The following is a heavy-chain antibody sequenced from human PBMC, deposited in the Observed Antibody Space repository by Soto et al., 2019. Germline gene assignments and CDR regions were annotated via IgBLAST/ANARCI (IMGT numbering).Heavy chain of an antibody. CDR3: ARDLIRYGLDV. CDR2: IYHSGSI. CDR1: GGSISSYY. Sequence: SETLSLTCTVSGGSISSYYWTWIRQTPGKGLEWIGHIYHSGSIDYNPSLKSRVTMSADTSKNEFSLRLTSVTPADTAVYYCARDLIRYGLDVWGQGTTVTVSS. J-gene: IGHJ6*02. V-gene: IGHV4-59*01.